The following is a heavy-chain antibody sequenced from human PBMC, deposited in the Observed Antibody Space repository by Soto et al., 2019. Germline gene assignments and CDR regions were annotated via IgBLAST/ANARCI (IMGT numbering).Heavy chain of an antibody. CDR2: IYYSGST. J-gene: IGHJ4*02. Sequence: QVQLQESGPGLVKPSQTLSLTCTVSGGSISSGGYYWSWIRQHPGKGLEWIGYIYYSGSTYYNPSLKSRVNISVETSKNQFSLKLSSVTAADTAVYYCARERARTFGGAESWGQGTLVTVSS. CDR1: GGSISSGGYY. CDR3: ARERARTFGGAES. V-gene: IGHV4-31*03. D-gene: IGHD3-16*01.